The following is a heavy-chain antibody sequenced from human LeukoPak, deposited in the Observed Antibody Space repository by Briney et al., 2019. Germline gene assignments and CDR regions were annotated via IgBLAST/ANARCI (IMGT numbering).Heavy chain of an antibody. Sequence: ASVKVPCKASGYTFTSYDINWVRQATGQGLEWMGWMNPNSGNTGYAQKFQGRVTITRNTSISTAYMELSSLRSEDTAVYYCARAQAPLWRWPHHRGVNWFDPWGQGTLVTVSS. J-gene: IGHJ5*02. CDR1: GYTFTSYD. CDR3: ARAQAPLWRWPHHRGVNWFDP. CDR2: MNPNSGNT. D-gene: IGHD3-10*01. V-gene: IGHV1-8*03.